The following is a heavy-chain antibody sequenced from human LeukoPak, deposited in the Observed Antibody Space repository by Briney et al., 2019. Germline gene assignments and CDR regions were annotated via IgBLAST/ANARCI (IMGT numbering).Heavy chain of an antibody. V-gene: IGHV1-2*02. CDR2: INPNSGGT. CDR1: GYTFTGYY. Sequence: ASVKVSCKASGYTFTGYYMHWVRQAPGQGLEWMGWINPNSGGTNYAQKFQGRVTMTRDTSISTAYMELSRLRSDDTAVYYCARDRYDFWSGYYSYFDYWGQGTLVTVSP. J-gene: IGHJ4*02. D-gene: IGHD3-3*01. CDR3: ARDRYDFWSGYYSYFDY.